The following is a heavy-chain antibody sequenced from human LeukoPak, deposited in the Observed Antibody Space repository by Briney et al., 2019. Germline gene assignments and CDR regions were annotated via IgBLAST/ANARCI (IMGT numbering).Heavy chain of an antibody. CDR1: GGTFSSYA. J-gene: IGHJ4*02. CDR2: IIPIFGTA. V-gene: IGHV1-69*05. CDR3: ARRGGSYSHSDF. Sequence: GASVKVSCKASGGTFSSYAISWVRQAPGQGLEWMGGIIPIFGTANYAQKFQGRVTMTTDTSTTTAYMELRSLTSDDTAVYYCARRGGSYSHSDFWGQGTLVTVSS. D-gene: IGHD1-26*01.